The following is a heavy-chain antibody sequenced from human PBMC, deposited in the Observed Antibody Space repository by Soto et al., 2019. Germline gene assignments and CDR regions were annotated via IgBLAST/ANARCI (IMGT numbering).Heavy chain of an antibody. D-gene: IGHD2-15*01. Sequence: ASVKVSCKASGYTFTGYYMHWVRQAPGQGLEWMGWINPNSGGTNYAQKFQGWVTMTRDTSISTAYMELSRLRSDDTAVYYCARAGENCSGGSCHHPFDYWGQGTLVTVSS. CDR3: ARAGENCSGGSCHHPFDY. V-gene: IGHV1-2*04. J-gene: IGHJ4*02. CDR1: GYTFTGYY. CDR2: INPNSGGT.